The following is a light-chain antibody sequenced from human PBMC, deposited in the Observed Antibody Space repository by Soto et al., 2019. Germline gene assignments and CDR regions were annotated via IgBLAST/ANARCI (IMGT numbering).Light chain of an antibody. Sequence: QAVVTQPPSVSGAPGERVTISCTGSSSDIGAGYRVRWYQQVPGTAPKLLIFDYSIRPSGVPDRFSASKSGTSASLAITGLQAEDEADYYCQSYDSSLSASVFGGGTKLTVL. CDR2: DYS. CDR1: SSDIGAGYR. CDR3: QSYDSSLSASV. J-gene: IGLJ3*02. V-gene: IGLV1-40*01.